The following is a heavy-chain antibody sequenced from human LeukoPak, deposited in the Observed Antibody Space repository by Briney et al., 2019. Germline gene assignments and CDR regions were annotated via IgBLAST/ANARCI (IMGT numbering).Heavy chain of an antibody. Sequence: SETLSLTCTVSGGSISGYYGSWIRQSPGGGLEWIGYVYYSGNTNYNPSLKSRLTISLDTAKNQFSLKLSSVTSADTAVYYCARGEYEDLVDNWGQGTLVTVSS. CDR2: VYYSGNT. D-gene: IGHD1-26*01. CDR3: ARGEYEDLVDN. CDR1: GGSISGYY. V-gene: IGHV4-59*01. J-gene: IGHJ4*02.